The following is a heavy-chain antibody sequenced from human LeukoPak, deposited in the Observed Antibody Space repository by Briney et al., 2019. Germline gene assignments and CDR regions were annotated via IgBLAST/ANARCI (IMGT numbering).Heavy chain of an antibody. V-gene: IGHV3-21*01. CDR3: ARRRYSGSSQHFDY. D-gene: IGHD1-26*01. CDR1: GFTFSSYS. CDR2: ISSSSSYI. J-gene: IGHJ4*02. Sequence: GGSLRLSCAASGFTFSSYSMNWVRQAPGKGLEWVSSISSSSSYIYYADSVKGRFTISRDNSKNTLYLQMNSLRAEDTAVYYCARRRYSGSSQHFDYWGQGTLVTVSS.